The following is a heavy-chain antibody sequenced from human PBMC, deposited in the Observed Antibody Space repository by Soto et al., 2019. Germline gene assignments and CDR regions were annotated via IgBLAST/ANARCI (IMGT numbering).Heavy chain of an antibody. V-gene: IGHV3-30*18. CDR1: GFTFSSYG. CDR3: AKDLGSEMATIAHYYYGMDV. J-gene: IGHJ6*02. Sequence: GGSLRLSCAASGFTFSSYGMHWVRQAPGKGLEWVAVISYDGSNKYYSDSVKGQFTISRDNSKNTLYLQMNSLRAEDTAVYYCAKDLGSEMATIAHYYYGMDVWGQGTTVTVSS. CDR2: ISYDGSNK. D-gene: IGHD5-12*01.